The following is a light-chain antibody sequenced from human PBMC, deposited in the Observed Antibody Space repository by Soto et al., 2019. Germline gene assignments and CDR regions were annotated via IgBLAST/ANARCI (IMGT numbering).Light chain of an antibody. V-gene: IGKV1-39*01. CDR1: QSISRY. Sequence: DIQMTQSPSSLSASVGDRVTITCRASQSISRYLNWYQQKPGKAPKLLIYGASNLQSGVPSRFSGSGSGADFTLTISSLQPEDFATYYSQQSYSTVGTFGRGTKVDIK. J-gene: IGKJ1*01. CDR2: GAS. CDR3: QQSYSTVGT.